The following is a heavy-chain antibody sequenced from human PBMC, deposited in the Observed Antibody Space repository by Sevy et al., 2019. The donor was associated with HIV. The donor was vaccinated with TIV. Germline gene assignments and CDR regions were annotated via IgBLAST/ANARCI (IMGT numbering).Heavy chain of an antibody. CDR1: GFTFHEYA. D-gene: IGHD6-19*01. CDR3: VKGAGKWLGEALEV. V-gene: IGHV3-9*01. Sequence: GGSLRLSCGASGFTFHEYAIHWVRQVPGKGLEWVSGLSWNSGTIDYADAVKGRFTISRDNARNSLYLQMNSLGTEDTALYYCVKGAGKWLGEALEVWGQGTMVTVSS. J-gene: IGHJ3*01. CDR2: LSWNSGTI.